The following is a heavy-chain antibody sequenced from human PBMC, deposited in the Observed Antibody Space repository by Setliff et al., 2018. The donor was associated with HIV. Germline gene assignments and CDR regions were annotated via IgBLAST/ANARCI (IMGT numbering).Heavy chain of an antibody. CDR2: TIPVLSMS. CDR3: ATSFGSGVAPFDN. J-gene: IGHJ4*02. V-gene: IGHV1-69*02. Sequence: SVKVSCKASEDTFNSYTIHWVRQTPGQGLEWMGRTIPVLSMSNFALKFQGRGSIFADKSTSTAYLGLNGLSSEDTAIYYCATSFGSGVAPFDNWGQGTLVTVSS. D-gene: IGHD3-10*01. CDR1: EDTFNSYT.